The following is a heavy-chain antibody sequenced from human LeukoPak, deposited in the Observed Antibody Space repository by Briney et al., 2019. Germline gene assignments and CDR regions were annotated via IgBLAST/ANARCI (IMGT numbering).Heavy chain of an antibody. CDR3: AGDRSKWYYDY. D-gene: IGHD2-15*01. J-gene: IGHJ4*02. Sequence: GGSLRLSCAASGFTFNRYWMHRVRQAPGKGLVWVSRINSDGSGTSYADSVKGRFTISRDNAKNTLYLQMNSLRGEDTAVYYCAGDRSKWYYDYWGQGTLVTVSS. V-gene: IGHV3-74*01. CDR1: GFTFNRYW. CDR2: INSDGSGT.